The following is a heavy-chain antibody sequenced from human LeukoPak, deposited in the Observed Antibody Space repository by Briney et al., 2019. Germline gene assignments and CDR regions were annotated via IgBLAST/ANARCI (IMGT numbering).Heavy chain of an antibody. CDR3: VRAEGSSGSSEYFQH. Sequence: KPGGSLRLSCLASGFTFSRYSMKWVPHAPGKGLECVSSVSGSSYDKHYRDSVKGRFTISRDNAKNSLFLQMNSLRAEDTAVYYCVRAEGSSGSSEYFQHWGQGTLVTVSS. V-gene: IGHV3-21*01. D-gene: IGHD5-12*01. J-gene: IGHJ1*01. CDR1: GFTFSRYS. CDR2: VSGSSYDK.